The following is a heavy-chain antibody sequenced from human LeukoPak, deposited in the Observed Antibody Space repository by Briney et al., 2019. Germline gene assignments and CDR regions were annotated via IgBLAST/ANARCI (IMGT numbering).Heavy chain of an antibody. D-gene: IGHD5-12*01. J-gene: IGHJ4*02. V-gene: IGHV4-59*01. CDR1: GGSISNYY. CDR2: IYYSGST. CDR3: ARDGSGYDYGFDY. Sequence: SETLSLTCTVSGGSISNYYWSWIRQPPGKGLEGIGYIYYSGSTNYNPSLKSRVTISVDTSKNQFSLKLSSVTAADTAVYYCARDGSGYDYGFDYWGQGTLVTVSS.